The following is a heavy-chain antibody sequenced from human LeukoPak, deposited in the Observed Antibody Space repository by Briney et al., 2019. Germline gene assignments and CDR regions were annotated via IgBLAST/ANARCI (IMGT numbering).Heavy chain of an antibody. D-gene: IGHD2-2*02. CDR2: IYHSGST. CDR3: ARGQGYCSSTSCYTAQGLDY. Sequence: SETLSLTCTVSGGSISSGDYYWSWIRQPPGKGLEWIGYIYHSGSTYYNPSLKSRVTISVDRSKNQFSLKLSPVTAADTAVYYCARGQGYCSSTSCYTAQGLDYWGQGTLVTVSS. V-gene: IGHV4-30-2*01. CDR1: GGSISSGDYY. J-gene: IGHJ4*02.